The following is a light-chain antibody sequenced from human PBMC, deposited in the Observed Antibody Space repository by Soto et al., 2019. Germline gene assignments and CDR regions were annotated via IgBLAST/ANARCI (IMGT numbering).Light chain of an antibody. V-gene: IGKV4-1*01. Sequence: DFVMTQSPDSLAVSLGERATINCKSSQSVLYSPNNNNYLSWYQQKPGQPPKLLIYWASTRESGVPDRFSGSGSGTDFTLTISSLQAEDVAVYYCHQYINAPWTFGHGTKVEIK. J-gene: IGKJ1*01. CDR3: HQYINAPWT. CDR2: WAS. CDR1: QSVLYSPNNNNY.